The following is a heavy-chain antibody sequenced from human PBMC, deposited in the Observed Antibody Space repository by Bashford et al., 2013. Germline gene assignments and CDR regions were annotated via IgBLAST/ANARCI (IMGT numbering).Heavy chain of an antibody. CDR3: ARIRDYESSPYYFNVELWYFDY. CDR2: IFSDDEK. CDR1: GFSLSNARMG. J-gene: IGHJ4*02. D-gene: IGHD3-22*01. V-gene: IGHV2-26*01. Sequence: CVPTLVKPTETLTLTCSVSGFSLSNARMGVSWIRQPPGKALEWLAYIFSDDEKSYNTSLKSRLSISKDTSKNQVVLTMTNMDPVDTATYFCARIRDYESSPYYFNVELWYFDYWGQGTLVTVSS.